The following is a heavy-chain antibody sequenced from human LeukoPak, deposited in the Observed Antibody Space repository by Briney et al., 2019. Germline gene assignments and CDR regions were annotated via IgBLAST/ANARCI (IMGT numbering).Heavy chain of an antibody. D-gene: IGHD1-1*01. J-gene: IGHJ5*02. CDR3: ARSRVGTFWFDP. Sequence: GGSLRLSCAASGFTFSSYSMNWVRQAPGKGLEWVSSISSSSSYIYYADSVKGRFTISRDNAKNSLYLQMNSMRAEDTAVYYCARSRVGTFWFDPWGQGTLVTVSS. V-gene: IGHV3-21*01. CDR2: ISSSSSYI. CDR1: GFTFSSYS.